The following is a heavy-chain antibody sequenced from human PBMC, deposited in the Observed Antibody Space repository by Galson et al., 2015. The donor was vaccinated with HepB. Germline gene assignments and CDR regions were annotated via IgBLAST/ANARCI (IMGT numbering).Heavy chain of an antibody. CDR2: ISWNSGSI. V-gene: IGHV3-9*01. CDR3: AKDSADGEQGYYYYMDV. J-gene: IGHJ6*03. Sequence: SLRLSCAASGFTFGDYAMHWVRQAPGKGLEWVSGISWNSGSIGYADSVKGRFTISRDNAKNSLYLQMNSLRAEDTAWYYCAKDSADGEQGYYYYMDVWGKGTTVTVSS. D-gene: IGHD3-10*01. CDR1: GFTFGDYA.